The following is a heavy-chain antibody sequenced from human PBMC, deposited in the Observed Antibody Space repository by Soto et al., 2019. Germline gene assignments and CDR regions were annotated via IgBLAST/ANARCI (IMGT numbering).Heavy chain of an antibody. D-gene: IGHD2-2*01. CDR3: TRDGLPKNVLVPVEGMDV. V-gene: IGHV3-48*02. J-gene: IGHJ6*02. CDR2: VSSSGATI. CDR1: ILSVTTYR. Sequence: PWVSMRISIAGSILSVTTYRVTWVRQAPGKGLEWISYVSSSGATIHYADSVRGRFTISRDHARNSLYLQMNSLRDEDTAVYYCTRDGLPKNVLVPVEGMDVWGQGTTVTVSS.